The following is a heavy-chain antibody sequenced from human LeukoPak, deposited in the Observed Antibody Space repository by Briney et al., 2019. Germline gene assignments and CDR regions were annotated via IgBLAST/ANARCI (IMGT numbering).Heavy chain of an antibody. CDR3: ARDPFSGNYSPHEYYYYMDV. Sequence: PGGSLRLSCTASGFTFNNYGMNWVRLAPGKGLEWVSSITPSSSYVYYADSVKGRFTISRDNAKNSLYLQMDSLRGEDTAVFYCARDPFSGNYSPHEYYYYMDVWGKGTTVTVSS. D-gene: IGHD1-26*01. CDR2: ITPSSSYV. CDR1: GFTFNNYG. V-gene: IGHV3-21*01. J-gene: IGHJ6*03.